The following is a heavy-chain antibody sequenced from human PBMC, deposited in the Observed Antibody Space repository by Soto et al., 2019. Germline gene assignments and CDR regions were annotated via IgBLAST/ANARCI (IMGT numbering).Heavy chain of an antibody. CDR2: IYYSGST. J-gene: IGHJ6*02. Sequence: QVQLQESGPGLVKPSQTLSLTCTVSGGSISSGGYYWSWIRQHPGKGLEWIGYIYYSGSTYYNPSLKSRVTRSVDTSKNQFSLKLSSVTAADTAVYYCARDFRTNSYGYTYYYGMDVWGQGTTVTVSS. D-gene: IGHD5-18*01. CDR1: GGSISSGGYY. CDR3: ARDFRTNSYGYTYYYGMDV. V-gene: IGHV4-31*03.